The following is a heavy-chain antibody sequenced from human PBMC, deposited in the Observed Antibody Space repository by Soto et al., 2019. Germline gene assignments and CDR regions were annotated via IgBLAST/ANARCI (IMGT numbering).Heavy chain of an antibody. J-gene: IGHJ4*02. CDR3: ARWYGGNSGGAGTFDY. CDR1: GGSFSGYY. V-gene: IGHV4-34*01. Sequence: QVQLQQWGAGLLKPSETLSLTCAVYGGSFSGYYWSWIRQPPGKGLEWIGEINHSGSTNYNPSLKSRVTIAVDTSKNQFSLQLSSVTAAATAVYYCARWYGGNSGGAGTFDYWGQGTLVTVSS. D-gene: IGHD2-21*02. CDR2: INHSGST.